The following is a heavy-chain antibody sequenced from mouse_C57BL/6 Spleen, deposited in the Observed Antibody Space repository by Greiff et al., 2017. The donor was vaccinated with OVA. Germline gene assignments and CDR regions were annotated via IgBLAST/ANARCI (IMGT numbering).Heavy chain of an antibody. V-gene: IGHV1-82*01. Sequence: QVQLKESGPELVKPGASVKISCKASGYAFSSSWMNWVKQRPGKGLEWIGRIYPGDGDTNYNGKFKGKATLTADKSSSTAYMQLSSLTSEDSAVYFCARGHYGNPSMDYWGQGTSVTVSS. D-gene: IGHD2-1*01. CDR3: ARGHYGNPSMDY. CDR2: IYPGDGDT. CDR1: GYAFSSSW. J-gene: IGHJ4*01.